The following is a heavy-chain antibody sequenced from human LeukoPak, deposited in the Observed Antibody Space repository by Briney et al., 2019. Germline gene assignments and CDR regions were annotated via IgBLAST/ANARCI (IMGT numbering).Heavy chain of an antibody. CDR2: ISSSSSYI. CDR3: ARGSAPAYYYDSSGYFFDY. D-gene: IGHD3-22*01. V-gene: IGHV3-21*01. J-gene: IGHJ4*02. Sequence: GGSLRLSCAASGFTFSSYSMNWVRQAPGKGLEWVSSISSSSSYIYYADSVKGRFTISRDNAKNSLYLQMNSLRAEDTAVYYCARGSAPAYYYDSSGYFFDYWGQGTLVTVSS. CDR1: GFTFSSYS.